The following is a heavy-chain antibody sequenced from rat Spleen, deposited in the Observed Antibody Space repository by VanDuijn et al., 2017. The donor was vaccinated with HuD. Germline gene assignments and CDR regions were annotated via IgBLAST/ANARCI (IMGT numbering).Heavy chain of an antibody. CDR3: ASGTQLSPYYCDGYVMDA. V-gene: IGHV5-25*01. J-gene: IGHJ4*01. D-gene: IGHD1-12*02. Sequence: EVQLVESGGGLVQPGRSMKLSCAASVVHFSNYDMAWVRQAPPKGLEGVAGLIYDENNTYYLDSVKGGFTISRDNAKSNLYLQMDSLRSEDTAIYYCASGTQLSPYYCDGYVMDAWGQGASVTVSS. CDR2: LIYDENNT. CDR1: VVHFSNYD.